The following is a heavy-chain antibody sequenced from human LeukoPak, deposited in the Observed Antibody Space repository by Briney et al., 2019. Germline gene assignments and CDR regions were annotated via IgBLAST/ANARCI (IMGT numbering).Heavy chain of an antibody. CDR3: AKASTGGYSYAPPVY. CDR2: ISWNSGSI. Sequence: SGGSLRLSCAASGFTFDDYAMHWVRQAPGKGLEWVSGISWNSGSIGYADSVKGRFTISRDNAKNSLYLQMNSLRAEDTALYYCAKASTGGYSYAPPVYWGQGTLVTVSS. D-gene: IGHD5-18*01. V-gene: IGHV3-9*01. CDR1: GFTFDDYA. J-gene: IGHJ4*02.